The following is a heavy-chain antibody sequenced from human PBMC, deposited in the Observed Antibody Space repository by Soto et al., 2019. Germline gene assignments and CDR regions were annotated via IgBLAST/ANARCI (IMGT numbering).Heavy chain of an antibody. J-gene: IGHJ2*01. D-gene: IGHD6-19*01. CDR2: INGGGGST. V-gene: IGHV3-23*01. Sequence: EVQVLESGGGLVQPGGSLRLSCAASGFTFRRYAMSWVRQAPGKGLEWVSAINGGGGSTFYADSVRGRFTISRDNSRNTLYLEMNSLRYEDTAVYFCAKAIAVPGRNWYFDLWGRGTLVTVSS. CDR1: GFTFRRYA. CDR3: AKAIAVPGRNWYFDL.